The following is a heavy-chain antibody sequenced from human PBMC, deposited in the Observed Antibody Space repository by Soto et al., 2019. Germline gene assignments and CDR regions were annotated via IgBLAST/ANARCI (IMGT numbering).Heavy chain of an antibody. D-gene: IGHD3-10*01. CDR2: ISGSGDST. Sequence: EVQLLESGGGLVQPGGSLRLSCAASEFTFSSYAMSWVRRAPGKGLEWVSAISGSGDSTYYADSVKGRFTISRDNSKNTLYLQINSLRADDTAVYYCAKAGSLWCKDLLDYWGQGTLVTVSS. J-gene: IGHJ4*02. CDR3: AKAGSLWCKDLLDY. CDR1: EFTFSSYA. V-gene: IGHV3-23*01.